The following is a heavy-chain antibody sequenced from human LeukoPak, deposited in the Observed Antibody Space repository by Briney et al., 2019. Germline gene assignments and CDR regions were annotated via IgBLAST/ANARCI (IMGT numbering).Heavy chain of an antibody. CDR3: ARDPPDPLRIQFPQPPDY. D-gene: IGHD2-15*01. J-gene: IGHJ4*02. V-gene: IGHV1-2*02. CDR1: GYTFTGYY. Sequence: ASVKVSCKASGYTFTGYYMHWVRQAPGQGLEWMGWINPNSGGTNYAQKFQGRVTMTRDTSISTAYMELSRLRSDDTAVYYCARDPPDPLRIQFPQPPDYWGQGTLVTVSS. CDR2: INPNSGGT.